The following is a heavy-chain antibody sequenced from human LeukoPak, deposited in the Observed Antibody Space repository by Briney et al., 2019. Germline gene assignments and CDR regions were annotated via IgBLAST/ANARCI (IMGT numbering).Heavy chain of an antibody. CDR3: ARGSGSSGYYHTDY. J-gene: IGHJ4*02. CDR1: GYTFTGYY. D-gene: IGHD3-22*01. Sequence: ASVKVSCKASGYTFTGYYMHWVRQAPGQGLEWMGWINPNSGGTNYAQRFQGRVSMTTDTSISTAYMELSRLRSDDTAVSYCARGSGSSGYYHTDYWGQGTLVTVSS. CDR2: INPNSGGT. V-gene: IGHV1-2*02.